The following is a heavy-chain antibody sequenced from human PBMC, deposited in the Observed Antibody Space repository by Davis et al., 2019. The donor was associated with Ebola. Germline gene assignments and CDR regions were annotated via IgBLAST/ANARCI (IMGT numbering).Heavy chain of an antibody. CDR2: ISAYNGNT. V-gene: IGHV1-18*01. Sequence: AASVKVSCKASAGTFSSYAISWVRQAPGQGLEWMGWISAYNGNTNYAQKLQGRVTMNTDTSTSTAYMELRSLRSDDTAVYYCARNPSSSPEWGWFDPWGQGTLVTVSS. D-gene: IGHD6-6*01. J-gene: IGHJ5*02. CDR3: ARNPSSSPEWGWFDP. CDR1: AGTFSSYA.